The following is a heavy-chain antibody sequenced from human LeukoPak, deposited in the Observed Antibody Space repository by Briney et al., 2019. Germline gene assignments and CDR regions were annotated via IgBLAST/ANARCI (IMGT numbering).Heavy chain of an antibody. Sequence: SETLSLTCTVSGGSISSSSYYWGWIRQPPGKGLEWIGSIYYSGSTYYNPSLKSRVTISVDTSKNQFSLKLSSVTAADTAVYYCARARVGSVLPDYWGQGTLVTVSS. J-gene: IGHJ4*02. D-gene: IGHD2-15*01. CDR2: IYYSGST. CDR1: GGSISSSSYY. CDR3: ARARVGSVLPDY. V-gene: IGHV4-39*01.